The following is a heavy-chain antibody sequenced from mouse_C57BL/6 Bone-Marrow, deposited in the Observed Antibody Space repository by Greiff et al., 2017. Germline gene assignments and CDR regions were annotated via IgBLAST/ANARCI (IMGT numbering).Heavy chain of an antibody. Sequence: QVQLQQSGAELARPGASVKLSCKASGYTFTSYGISWVKQRTGQGLEWIGEIYPRSGNTYYNEKFKGKASLTADKSSSTTSMEHRSLTSEGSAVYFCARWWAAQATLAYWGQGTLVTVSA. CDR3: ARWWAAQATLAY. CDR2: IYPRSGNT. D-gene: IGHD3-2*02. J-gene: IGHJ3*01. V-gene: IGHV1-81*01. CDR1: GYTFTSYG.